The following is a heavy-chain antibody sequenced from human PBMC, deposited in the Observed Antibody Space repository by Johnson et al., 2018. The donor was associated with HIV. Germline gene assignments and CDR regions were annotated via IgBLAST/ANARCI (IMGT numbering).Heavy chain of an antibody. CDR2: IRYDGSNK. CDR1: GFSFRSYG. CDR3: ARDRGRALGAFDI. Sequence: QVQLVESGGGVVQPGGSLRLSCAATGFSFRSYGMHWVRQGPGKGLEWMAFIRYDGSNKFYADSVKGRFTISRDNAKNSLYMQMNSLRAEDTAVYYCARDRGRALGAFDIWGQGTMVTVSS. V-gene: IGHV3-30*02. D-gene: IGHD6-13*01. J-gene: IGHJ3*02.